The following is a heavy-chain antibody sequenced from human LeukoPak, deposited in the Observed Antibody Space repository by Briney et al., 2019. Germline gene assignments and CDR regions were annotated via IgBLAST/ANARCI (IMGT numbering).Heavy chain of an antibody. CDR2: IYYSGST. J-gene: IGHJ4*02. CDR3: ARRRAYSSSLFVY. V-gene: IGHV4-39*01. CDR1: GGSLSSSSYY. D-gene: IGHD6-13*01. Sequence: SETLSLTCTVSGGSLSSSSYYWGWIRQPPGKGLEWIGSIYYSGSTYYNPSLKSRVTISVDTSKNQFSLKLSSVTAADTAVYYCARRRAYSSSLFVYWGQGTLVTVSS.